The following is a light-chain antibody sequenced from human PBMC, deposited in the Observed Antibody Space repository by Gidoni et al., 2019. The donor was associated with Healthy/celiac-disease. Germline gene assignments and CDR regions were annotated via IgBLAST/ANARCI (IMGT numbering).Light chain of an antibody. CDR3: QQYYSYPRT. V-gene: IGKV1-8*01. J-gene: IGKJ1*01. CDR2: AAS. CDR1: QGISS. Sequence: AIRMTQSPSSFSASTGDSVTITCRASQGISSLAWYQHIPGKAPKLLIYAASTLQSGVPARFSGRGSGTDFTLTISCLQSEDFATYYCQQYYSYPRTFGQGTKVEIK.